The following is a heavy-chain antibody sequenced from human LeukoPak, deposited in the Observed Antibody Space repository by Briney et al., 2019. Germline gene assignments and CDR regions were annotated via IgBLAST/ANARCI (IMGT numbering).Heavy chain of an antibody. CDR2: ISTYNNNT. J-gene: IGHJ4*02. D-gene: IGHD4-17*01. CDR3: ARGDGDYGY. Sequence: ASVKVSCKASGYTFTNYGISLVRQAPGQGLEWMGWISTYNNNTDYAQRLQGRVTVTTDTSTSTAYMELRSLRSDDTAVYYCARGDGDYGYWGQGTLVTVSS. CDR1: GYTFTNYG. V-gene: IGHV1-18*01.